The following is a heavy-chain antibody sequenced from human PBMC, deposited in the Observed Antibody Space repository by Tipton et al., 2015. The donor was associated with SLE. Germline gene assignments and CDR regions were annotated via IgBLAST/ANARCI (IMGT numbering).Heavy chain of an antibody. CDR1: GYTFTSYY. V-gene: IGHV1-46*01. J-gene: IGHJ3*02. D-gene: IGHD2-2*02. CDR3: ARAQGVGYCSSTSCYRRAFDI. Sequence: QSGAEVKKPGASVKVSCKASGYTFTSYYMHWVRQAPGQGLEWMGIINPSGGSTSYAQKFQGRVTMTRDTSTSTVYMELSSLRSEDTAVYFCARAQGVGYCSSTSCYRRAFDIWGQGTMVTVSS. CDR2: INPSGGST.